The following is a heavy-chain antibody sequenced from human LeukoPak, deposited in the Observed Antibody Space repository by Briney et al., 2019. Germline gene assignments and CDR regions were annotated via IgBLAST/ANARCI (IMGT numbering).Heavy chain of an antibody. CDR1: GFTFSSYA. CDR2: ITGSSGST. CDR3: AKDLGILTGSDY. D-gene: IGHD3-9*01. Sequence: GGSLRLSCAASGFTFSSYAMGWVRQAPGKGLEWVSTITGSSGSTYYRDSVKGRFTISRDNSKNTLYLQMNSLRAEDTAVYYCAKDLGILTGSDYWGQGTLVTVSS. V-gene: IGHV3-23*01. J-gene: IGHJ4*02.